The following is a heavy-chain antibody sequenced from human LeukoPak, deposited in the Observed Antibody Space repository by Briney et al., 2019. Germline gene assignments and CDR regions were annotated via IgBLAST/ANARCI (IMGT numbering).Heavy chain of an antibody. D-gene: IGHD2-15*01. CDR3: AKGGSAGGPNWFDP. V-gene: IGHV3-23*01. CDR1: GFTFHNYA. Sequence: PGGSLRLSCKASGFTFHNYAMTWVRQAPGKGLEWVSTISGDGGNTYYADSVKGRFTISRDTSNNMVFLQMNSLRAGDTAVYYCAKGGSAGGPNWFDPWGQGTLVTVSS. J-gene: IGHJ5*02. CDR2: ISGDGGNT.